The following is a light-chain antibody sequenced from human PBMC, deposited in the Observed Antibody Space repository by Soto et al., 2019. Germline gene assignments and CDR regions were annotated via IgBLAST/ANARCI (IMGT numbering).Light chain of an antibody. J-gene: IGKJ2*01. CDR3: QQSYSTPT. CDR1: QSISSY. Sequence: DIQMTPPPSSLSASVGDRVTITCRASQSISSYLNWYQQKPGKAPKLLIYAASSLQSRVPSRFSGSGSGADFTRTISSLQPEDFATYDDQQSYSTPTFGQGTKLESK. CDR2: AAS. V-gene: IGKV1-39*01.